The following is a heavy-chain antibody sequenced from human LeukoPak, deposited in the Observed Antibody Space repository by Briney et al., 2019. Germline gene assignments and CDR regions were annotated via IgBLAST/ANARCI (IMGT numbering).Heavy chain of an antibody. CDR2: ISSSSSYI. J-gene: IGHJ4*02. Sequence: GGSLRLSCAASGFTFSSYSMNWVRQAPGKGLEWVSSISSSSSYIYYADSVKGRFTISRDNAKNSLYLQMNSQRAEDTAVYYCARDPALGYCSGGSCPSRGYWGQGTLVTVSS. V-gene: IGHV3-21*01. CDR3: ARDPALGYCSGGSCPSRGY. CDR1: GFTFSSYS. D-gene: IGHD2-15*01.